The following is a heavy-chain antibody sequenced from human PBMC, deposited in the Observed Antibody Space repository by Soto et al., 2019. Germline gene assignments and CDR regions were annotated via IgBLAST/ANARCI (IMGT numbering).Heavy chain of an antibody. J-gene: IGHJ4*02. D-gene: IGHD3-3*01. Sequence: NYNPSLKSRVTISVDTSKNQFSLKLSSVTAADTAVYYCASQRDYDFWSGYYRWGQGTLVTVSS. CDR3: ASQRDYDFWSGYYR. V-gene: IGHV4-34*01.